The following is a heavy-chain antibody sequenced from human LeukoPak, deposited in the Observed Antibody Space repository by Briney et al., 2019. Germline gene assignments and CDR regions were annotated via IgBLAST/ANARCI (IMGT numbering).Heavy chain of an antibody. J-gene: IGHJ4*02. Sequence: ASVKVSCTASGYTFTSYYMHWVRQAPGQGLEWMGIINPTGGSTSYAQKFQGRVAMTRDKSTSTVYMELSSLRSEDTAVYYCAGLAAADNFDYWGQGTLVTVSS. D-gene: IGHD6-13*01. CDR2: INPTGGST. CDR3: AGLAAADNFDY. V-gene: IGHV1-46*01. CDR1: GYTFTSYY.